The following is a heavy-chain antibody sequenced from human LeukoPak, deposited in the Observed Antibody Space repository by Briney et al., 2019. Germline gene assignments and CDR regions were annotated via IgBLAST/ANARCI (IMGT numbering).Heavy chain of an antibody. J-gene: IGHJ4*02. Sequence: GGSLRPSCAASGFTFSSYGMHWVRQAPGKGLEWVAFIRYDGSNKYYADSVKGRFTISRDNSKNTLYLQMNSLRAEDTAVYYCAEDNVGVSMIVGILADWGQGTLVTVSS. CDR1: GFTFSSYG. CDR3: AEDNVGVSMIVGILAD. CDR2: IRYDGSNK. V-gene: IGHV3-30*02. D-gene: IGHD3-22*01.